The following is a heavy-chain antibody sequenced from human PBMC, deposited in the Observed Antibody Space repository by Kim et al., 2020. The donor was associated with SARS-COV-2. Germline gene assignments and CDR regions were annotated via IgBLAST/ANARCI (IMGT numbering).Heavy chain of an antibody. CDR3: AKVALAAGSCYFDY. J-gene: IGHJ4*02. D-gene: IGHD6-13*01. Sequence: ADPVKGRFTTSKDNSKNTLYLQMNSLRAEDTAVYYCAKVALAAGSCYFDYWGQGTLVTVSS. V-gene: IGHV3-23*01.